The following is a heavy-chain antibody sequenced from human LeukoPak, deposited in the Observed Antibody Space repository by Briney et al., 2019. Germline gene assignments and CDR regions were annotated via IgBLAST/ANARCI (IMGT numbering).Heavy chain of an antibody. J-gene: IGHJ4*02. CDR3: ASGYYDSSGYYYLFDY. V-gene: IGHV1-69*13. Sequence: SVKVSCKASGGTFSSYAISWVRQAPGQGLEWMGGIIPIFGTANYAQKFQGRVTITADESTSTAFMELSSLRSEDTAVYYCASGYYDSSGYYYLFDYWGQGTLVTVSS. CDR1: GGTFSSYA. CDR2: IIPIFGTA. D-gene: IGHD3-22*01.